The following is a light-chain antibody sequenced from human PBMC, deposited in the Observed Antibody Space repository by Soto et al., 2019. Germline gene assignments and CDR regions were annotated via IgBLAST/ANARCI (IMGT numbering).Light chain of an antibody. Sequence: DIQMTQSTSSVSASVGDRVTITCRASQGISNWLSWYQQKPGKAPKLLLYAASSLQSGVPSRFSGSGSGTDFTLTISSLQPEDFATYYCQQANSFPPRLTFGPGTKVDIK. J-gene: IGKJ3*01. V-gene: IGKV1-12*01. CDR1: QGISNW. CDR2: AAS. CDR3: QQANSFPPRLT.